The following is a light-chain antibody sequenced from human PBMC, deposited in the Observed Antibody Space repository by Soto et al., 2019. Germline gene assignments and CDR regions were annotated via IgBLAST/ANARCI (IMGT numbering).Light chain of an antibody. V-gene: IGKV2-28*01. CDR1: QSLLYSNGYNY. J-gene: IGKJ4*01. CDR2: LGS. CDR3: MPSLQSPRT. Sequence: DIVMTQSPLSLPVTPGEPASISCRSSQSLLYSNGYNYFDWYLQTPGQSSQLLIYLGSNRASAVTDRCSGSGSGKDFALRISRVEAEDVGGYYCMPSLQSPRTFGAGT.